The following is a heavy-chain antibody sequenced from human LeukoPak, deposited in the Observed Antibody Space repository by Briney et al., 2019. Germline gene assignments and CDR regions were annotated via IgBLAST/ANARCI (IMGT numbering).Heavy chain of an antibody. CDR1: GYTFTSYD. J-gene: IGHJ4*02. D-gene: IGHD3-10*01. Sequence: ASVRVSCTASGYTFTSYDFNWVRQAPGQGPEWIGWMNPNSGTTGYAQKFQGRVTMTRDTSISTAYMDLSSLRSEDTAVYYCARAPRNGVFDYGGQGPLVTVAP. CDR2: MNPNSGTT. V-gene: IGHV1-8*01. CDR3: ARAPRNGVFDY.